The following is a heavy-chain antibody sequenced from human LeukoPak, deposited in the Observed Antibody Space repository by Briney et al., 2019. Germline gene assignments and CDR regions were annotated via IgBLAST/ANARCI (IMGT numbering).Heavy chain of an antibody. CDR1: GGSMSSGSYY. Sequence: PSETLSLTCTVSGGSMSSGSYYWSWIRQPAGKGLEWIGRIYTSGSTNYNPSLKSRVTMSVDTSKNQFSLKLSSVTAADTAVYYCARAIPLYYYDSSGYYHDYWGQGTLVTVSS. J-gene: IGHJ4*02. CDR3: ARAIPLYYYDSSGYYHDY. V-gene: IGHV4-61*02. CDR2: IYTSGST. D-gene: IGHD3-22*01.